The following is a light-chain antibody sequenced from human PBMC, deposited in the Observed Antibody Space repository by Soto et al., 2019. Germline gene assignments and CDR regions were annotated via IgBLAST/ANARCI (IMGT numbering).Light chain of an antibody. J-gene: IGLJ1*01. CDR2: DVS. V-gene: IGLV2-18*02. Sequence: ALTQPPSVSGSPGQSVTTSCTGTSSDVGSSNGVSWYQQPPGTAPKLMIYDVSNRPSGVPDRFSGSKSGNTASLTISGLQAEDEADYYCSSYTSSSTYVFGTGTKVTVL. CDR3: SSYTSSSTYV. CDR1: SSDVGSSNG.